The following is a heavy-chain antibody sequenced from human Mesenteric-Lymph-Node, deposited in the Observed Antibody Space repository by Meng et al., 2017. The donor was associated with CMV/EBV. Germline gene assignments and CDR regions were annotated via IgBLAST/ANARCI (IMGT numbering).Heavy chain of an antibody. D-gene: IGHD1-26*01. Sequence: GSLRLSCTVSGGSISSSSYYWGWIRQPPGKGLEWIGSIYYSGSTYYNPSLKSRVTISVDTSKNQFSLKLSSVTAADTAVYYCAKYRSYEAFDIWGQGTLVTVSS. CDR1: GGSISSSSYY. V-gene: IGHV4-39*07. CDR2: IYYSGST. J-gene: IGHJ3*02. CDR3: AKYRSYEAFDI.